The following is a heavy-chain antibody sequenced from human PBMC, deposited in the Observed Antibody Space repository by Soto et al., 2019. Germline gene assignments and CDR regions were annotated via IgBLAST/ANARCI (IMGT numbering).Heavy chain of an antibody. CDR1: GGSISSGGYY. J-gene: IGHJ6*02. V-gene: IGHV4-31*03. CDR3: AREVYYYYYGMDV. Sequence: KLPETLSLTCTVSGGSISSGGYYWSWIRQHPGKGLEWIGYIYYSGSTYYNPSLKSRVTISVDTSKNQFSLKLSSVTAADTAVYYCAREVYYYYYGMDVWGQGTTVTVSS. CDR2: IYYSGST.